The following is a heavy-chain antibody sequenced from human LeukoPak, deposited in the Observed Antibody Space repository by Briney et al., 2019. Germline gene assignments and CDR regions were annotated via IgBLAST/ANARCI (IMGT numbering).Heavy chain of an antibody. CDR3: ASGWALS. J-gene: IGHJ5*02. CDR2: TYFRSKWET. CDR1: GDSVSSNIAA. Sequence: SQTLSLTCAISGDSVSSNIAAWNWIRQSPSRGLEWLGRTYFRSKWETDYADSVKGRINVDADTSNNQFSLHLKSVTPEDTAEYYCASGWALSWGQGNLVTVSS. D-gene: IGHD6-19*01. V-gene: IGHV6-1*01.